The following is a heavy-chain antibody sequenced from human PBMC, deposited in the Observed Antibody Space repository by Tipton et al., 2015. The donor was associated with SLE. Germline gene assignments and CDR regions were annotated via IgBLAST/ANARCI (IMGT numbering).Heavy chain of an antibody. CDR2: IYHNGDT. V-gene: IGHV4-38-2*01. Sequence: TLSLTCPASGSSISSGYYWGWIRQPPGKGLEWIGTIYHNGDTYYKSSLKSRVTISVDTSKNHFSLRLNSVTASDTAFYYCARHTIHFGESQSNFFDPWGQGTLVTVSS. J-gene: IGHJ5*02. CDR3: ARHTIHFGESQSNFFDP. CDR1: GSSISSGYY. D-gene: IGHD3-10*01.